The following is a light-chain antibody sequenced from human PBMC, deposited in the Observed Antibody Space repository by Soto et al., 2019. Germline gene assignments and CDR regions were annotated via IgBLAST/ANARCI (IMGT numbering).Light chain of an antibody. CDR1: QSVSSSY. CDR2: GAS. V-gene: IGKV3-20*01. Sequence: EIVLTQSPGTLSLSPGERATLSCRASQSVSSSYLAWDQQKPGQAPRLLIHGASSRATGIPDRFSGSGSGTDFTLTISRLEPEDFAVYYCQQYGSSLYTFGQGTKLEIK. J-gene: IGKJ2*01. CDR3: QQYGSSLYT.